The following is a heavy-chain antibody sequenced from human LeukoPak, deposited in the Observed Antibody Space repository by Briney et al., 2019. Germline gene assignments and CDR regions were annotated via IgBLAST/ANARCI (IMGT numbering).Heavy chain of an antibody. CDR3: ARDRPYYDFWSGFDY. Sequence: GGSLRLSCAASGFTFSSYWMHWVRQAPGKGLVWVSRINGDGSSTAYADSVKGRFTISRDNAKNTLYLQMNSLRAEDTAVYYCARDRPYYDFWSGFDYWGQGTLVTVSS. V-gene: IGHV3-74*01. CDR1: GFTFSSYW. J-gene: IGHJ4*02. D-gene: IGHD3-3*01. CDR2: INGDGSST.